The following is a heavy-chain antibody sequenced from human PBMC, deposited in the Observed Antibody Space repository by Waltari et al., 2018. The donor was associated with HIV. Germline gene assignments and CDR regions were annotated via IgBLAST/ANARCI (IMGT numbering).Heavy chain of an antibody. CDR2: IWYNGDKE. V-gene: IGHV3-33*01. D-gene: IGHD5-18*01. J-gene: IGHJ1*01. Sequence: QVQLVESGGGVVQPGRSLTLSCEASGFTFGSYGIHWVRQAPGKGLEWVAVIWYNGDKEDYADSVKGRFNISRDNSRNTVFLHMNSLRAEDTGVYFCARERGYTSPFDLWGQGTLVTVSS. CDR3: ARERGYTSPFDL. CDR1: GFTFGSYG.